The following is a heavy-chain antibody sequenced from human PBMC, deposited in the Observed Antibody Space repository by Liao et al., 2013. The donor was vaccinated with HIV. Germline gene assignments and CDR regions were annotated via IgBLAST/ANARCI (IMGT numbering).Heavy chain of an antibody. J-gene: IGHJ6*03. CDR2: IYSSGGT. D-gene: IGHD4-17*01. Sequence: QVQLQESGPGLVKPSQTLSLTCTVSGGSISSGSYYWSWIRQPAGKGLEWIGRIYSSGGTDYNPSLKSRVTMSVDTSKNQFSLKLTSVTAADTAVYYCARLTVTIGYFYYYMDVWGKGTAVTVSS. CDR3: ARLTVTIGYFYYYMDV. V-gene: IGHV4-61*02. CDR1: GGSISSGSYY.